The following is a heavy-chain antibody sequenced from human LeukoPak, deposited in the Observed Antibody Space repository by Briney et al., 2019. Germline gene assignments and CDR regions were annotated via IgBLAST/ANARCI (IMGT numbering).Heavy chain of an antibody. J-gene: IGHJ4*02. Sequence: GGSLRLSCAASGFTLSSCAMSWVRQAPGKGLEWVSIISANGNTINYADSVKGRFTISKDNSKNTLYLQMNSLRAEDTAVYYCRKNRYTYGQDCDYWGQGTLVTVSS. CDR2: ISANGNTI. CDR3: RKNRYTYGQDCDY. D-gene: IGHD5-18*01. V-gene: IGHV3-23*01. CDR1: GFTLSSCA.